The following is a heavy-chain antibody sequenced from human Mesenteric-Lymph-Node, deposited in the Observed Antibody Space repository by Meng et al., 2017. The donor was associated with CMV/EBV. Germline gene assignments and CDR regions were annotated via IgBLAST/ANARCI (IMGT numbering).Heavy chain of an antibody. Sequence: GESLKISCAASGFTFSSYDMSWVRQAPGKGLEWVSSISSSSSYIYYADSVKGRFTISRDNAKNSLYLQMNSLRAEDTAVYYCARDLRRLARSGENAFDIWGQGTMVTVSS. CDR3: ARDLRRLARSGENAFDI. CDR2: ISSSSSYI. CDR1: GFTFSSYD. D-gene: IGHD1-26*01. V-gene: IGHV3-21*01. J-gene: IGHJ3*02.